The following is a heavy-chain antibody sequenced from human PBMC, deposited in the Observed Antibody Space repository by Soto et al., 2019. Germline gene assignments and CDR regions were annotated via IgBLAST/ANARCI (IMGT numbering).Heavy chain of an antibody. J-gene: IGHJ4*02. Sequence: SQTLSLTCAISGDSGSSYSAAWNWIRQSPSRGLEWLGRTYYRSKWYNDYAVSVKSRITINPDTSKNQFSLQLNSVTPEDTAVFFYAREHCDEGYYFEYCGRRALGIGSS. CDR2: TYYRSKWYN. V-gene: IGHV6-1*01. CDR3: AREHCDEGYYFEY. D-gene: IGHD2-21*02. CDR1: GDSGSSYSAA.